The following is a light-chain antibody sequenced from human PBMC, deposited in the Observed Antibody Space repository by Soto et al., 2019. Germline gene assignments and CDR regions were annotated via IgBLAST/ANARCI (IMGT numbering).Light chain of an antibody. J-gene: IGLJ2*01. Sequence: QSALTQPPSASGSPGQSVTISCTGTSSDVGGYDYVSWYQQHPGKAPKLMIYEVNKRPSGVPDRFSGSKYDDTASLTVSGLQAEDDADYYCSSYAGSNNVLFGGGTKLTVL. CDR3: SSYAGSNNVL. CDR2: EVN. CDR1: SSDVGGYDY. V-gene: IGLV2-8*01.